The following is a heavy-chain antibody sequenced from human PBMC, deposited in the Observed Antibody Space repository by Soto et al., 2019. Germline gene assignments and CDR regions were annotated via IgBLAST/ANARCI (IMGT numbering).Heavy chain of an antibody. V-gene: IGHV4-28*01. Sequence: QVQLQESGPGLVKPSDTLSLTCAVSGYSISSSNWWGWIRQPPGKGLEWIGYIYYSGTTYYNPSLKRRVTMSVDTSKNQFTLKLTSVTAVDTAVYYCARREIQGPIDYWGQGTLVTVSS. CDR2: IYYSGTT. D-gene: IGHD1-26*01. J-gene: IGHJ4*02. CDR1: GYSISSSNW. CDR3: ARREIQGPIDY.